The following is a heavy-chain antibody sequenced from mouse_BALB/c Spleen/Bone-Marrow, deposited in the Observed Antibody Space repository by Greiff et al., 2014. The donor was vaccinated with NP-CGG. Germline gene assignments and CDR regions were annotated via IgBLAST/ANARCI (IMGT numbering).Heavy chain of an antibody. Sequence: EVKLMESGPELVKPGASVKMSCKASGYTFTGYIMHWVKQKPGQGLEWIGYINPYNDGTKYNEKFKGKATLTSDKSSSTAYMELSSLTSEDSAVYYCARRWLPYAMDYWGQGTSVTVSS. J-gene: IGHJ4*01. D-gene: IGHD2-3*01. CDR2: INPYNDGT. CDR3: ARRWLPYAMDY. V-gene: IGHV1-14*01. CDR1: GYTFTGYI.